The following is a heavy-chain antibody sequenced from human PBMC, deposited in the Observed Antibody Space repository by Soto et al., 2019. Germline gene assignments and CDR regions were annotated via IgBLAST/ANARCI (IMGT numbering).Heavy chain of an antibody. CDR2: FCWESGSI. V-gene: IGHV3-9*01. J-gene: IGHJ4*02. CDR3: ARDYDSFDY. D-gene: IGHD3-3*01. CDR1: GFNFDDYA. Sequence: GGSLRLSCAASGFNFDDYAMHWVRQIPGKGLEWFSGFCWESGSIGYAAFVKGRFSISRDNAKNSLYLQMSSLRDEDTAVYYCARDYDSFDYWGQGTLVTVSS.